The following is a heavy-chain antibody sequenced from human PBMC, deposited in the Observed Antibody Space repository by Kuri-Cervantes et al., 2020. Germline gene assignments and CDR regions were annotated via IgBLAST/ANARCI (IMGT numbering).Heavy chain of an antibody. CDR1: GYTFTSYD. J-gene: IGHJ4*02. V-gene: IGHV1-46*01. CDR2: INPSGGST. D-gene: IGHD3-16*02. CDR3: ARGPFYDYVWGSYRWDFGY. Sequence: ASVKVSCKASGYTFTSYDINWVRQATGQGLEWMGIINPSGGSTSYAQKFQGRVTMTRDTSTSTAYMELSSLRSEDTAVYYCARGPFYDYVWGSYRWDFGYWGQETLVTVSS.